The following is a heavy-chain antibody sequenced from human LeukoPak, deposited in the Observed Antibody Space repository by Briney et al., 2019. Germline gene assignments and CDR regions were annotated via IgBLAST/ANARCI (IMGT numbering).Heavy chain of an antibody. Sequence: GRSLRLSCAASGFTFSSYGMHWVRQAPGKGLEWVAVISYDGSNKYYADSVKGRFTISRDNSKNTLYLQMYSLRAEDTAVYYCAKDSRWYSDDDYWGQGTLVTVSS. D-gene: IGHD5-24*01. CDR3: AKDSRWYSDDDY. J-gene: IGHJ4*02. CDR2: ISYDGSNK. V-gene: IGHV3-30*18. CDR1: GFTFSSYG.